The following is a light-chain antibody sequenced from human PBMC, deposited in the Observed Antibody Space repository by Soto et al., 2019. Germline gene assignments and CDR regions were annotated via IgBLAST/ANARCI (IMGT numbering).Light chain of an antibody. CDR2: GAS. V-gene: IGKV3-15*01. J-gene: IGKJ1*01. CDR1: QSVSSN. Sequence: EIVMTQSPATLSLSPGERATLSCRASQSVSSNLAWYHQKPGQAPRLLIYGASTRATGIPDRFSGSGSGTEFTLTISSLQSEDFAVYYCQQYNNWPQTFGQGTKVDIK. CDR3: QQYNNWPQT.